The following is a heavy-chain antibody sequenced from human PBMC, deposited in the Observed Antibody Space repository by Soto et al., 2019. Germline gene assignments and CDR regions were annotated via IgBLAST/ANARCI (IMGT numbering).Heavy chain of an antibody. J-gene: IGHJ4*02. V-gene: IGHV1-18*01. Sequence: HVQLVQSGGELKKPGASVKVSCNTSGYTFNTYFISWVRQAPGQGLEWMGWISPYNGNTKYGEKFQGRVTMTTDTFTRTAYMELRNLRFDDTAVYYSARDTSNSFDYWGQGTLVTVSS. CDR1: GYTFNTYF. D-gene: IGHD2-2*01. CDR2: ISPYNGNT. CDR3: ARDTSNSFDY.